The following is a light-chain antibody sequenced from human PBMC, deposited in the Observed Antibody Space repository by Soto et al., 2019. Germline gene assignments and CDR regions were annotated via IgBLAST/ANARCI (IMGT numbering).Light chain of an antibody. CDR1: SSDVGGYNY. CDR3: SSYTSSSTVV. Sequence: QSALTQPASVSGSPGQSITISCTGTSSDVGGYNYVSWYQQHPGKAPKLMIYDVSNRPSGVSNRFSGSKSGNTASLTISGLQAEDEADYYCSSYTSSSTVVFGERTKLTVL. J-gene: IGLJ2*01. CDR2: DVS. V-gene: IGLV2-14*01.